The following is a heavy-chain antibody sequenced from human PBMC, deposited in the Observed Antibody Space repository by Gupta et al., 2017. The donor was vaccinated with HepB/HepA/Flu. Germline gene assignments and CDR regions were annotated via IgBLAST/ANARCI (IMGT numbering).Heavy chain of an antibody. D-gene: IGHD3-10*01. V-gene: IGHV3-23*01. CDR1: GFAFSSYA. J-gene: IGHJ4*02. Sequence: EVQLLESGGGLVQPGGSLRLSCAASGFAFSSYAMSWVRQAPGKGLEWVSAISGSGGSTYYADSVKGRFTISRDNSKNTLYLQMNSLRAEDTAVYYCAKNYYGSGSYYIRGYFDYWGQGTLVTVSS. CDR2: ISGSGGST. CDR3: AKNYYGSGSYYIRGYFDY.